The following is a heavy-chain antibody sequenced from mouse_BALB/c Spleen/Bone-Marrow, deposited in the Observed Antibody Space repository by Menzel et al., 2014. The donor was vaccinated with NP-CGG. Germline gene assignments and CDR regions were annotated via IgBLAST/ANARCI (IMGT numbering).Heavy chain of an antibody. D-gene: IGHD2-1*01. J-gene: IGHJ3*01. CDR2: ISTYSGNT. V-gene: IGHV1-67*01. CDR1: GYTFXDYA. Sequence: QVQLQQSGPELVRPGVSMKISCKGSGYTFXDYAMHRVKQSHAKSLEWIGVISTYSGNTNYNQKFKGKATMTVDKSSSTAYLELARLTSEDSAIYYCASPIYYGNYEGFAYWGQGTLVTVSA. CDR3: ASPIYYGNYEGFAY.